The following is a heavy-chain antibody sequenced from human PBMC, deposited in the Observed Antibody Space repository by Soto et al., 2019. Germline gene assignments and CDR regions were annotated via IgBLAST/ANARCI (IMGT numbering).Heavy chain of an antibody. J-gene: IGHJ6*02. Sequence: GGSLRLSCAASGFTFSSYGMHWVRQAPGKGLEWVAVISYDGSNKYYADSVKGRFTISRDNSKNTPYLQMNSLRAEDTAVYYCAKDSDPTVTNYYYYGMDVWGQGTTVTVSS. CDR1: GFTFSSYG. CDR2: ISYDGSNK. CDR3: AKDSDPTVTNYYYYGMDV. D-gene: IGHD4-17*01. V-gene: IGHV3-30*18.